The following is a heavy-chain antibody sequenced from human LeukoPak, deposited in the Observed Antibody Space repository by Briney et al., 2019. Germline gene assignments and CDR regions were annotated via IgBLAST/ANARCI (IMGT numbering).Heavy chain of an antibody. CDR3: AREAAAAGHYYYYMDV. CDR2: IYHSGST. J-gene: IGHJ6*03. V-gene: IGHV4-59*12. Sequence: SETLSLTCTVSGGSISSYYWSWIRQPPGKGLEWIGYIYHSGSTYYNPSLKSRVTISVDRSKNQFSLKLSSVTAADTAVYYCAREAAAAGHYYYYMDVWGKGTTVTVSS. CDR1: GGSISSYY. D-gene: IGHD6-13*01.